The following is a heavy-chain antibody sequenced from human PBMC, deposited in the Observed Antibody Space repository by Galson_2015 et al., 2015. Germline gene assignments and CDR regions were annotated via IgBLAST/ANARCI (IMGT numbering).Heavy chain of an antibody. V-gene: IGHV1-8*01. CDR3: TRGDY. J-gene: IGHJ4*02. CDR2: MSPSTGNA. CDR1: GYTFTNND. Sequence: SVKVSCKASGYTFTNNDMNWVRQATGQGLEWVAWMSPSTGNAGYAENVQGRVTVTRDTSKSTAYMDLSSLRSEDTAIYYCTRGDYWGQGTLVTVSS.